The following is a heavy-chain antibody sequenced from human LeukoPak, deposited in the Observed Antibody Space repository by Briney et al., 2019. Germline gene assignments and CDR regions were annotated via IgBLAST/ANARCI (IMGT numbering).Heavy chain of an antibody. D-gene: IGHD1-26*01. CDR3: ARGVGSGSYFFN. CDR2: INRGGDT. CDR1: GVAITGYY. Sequence: SETLSLTCTVSGVAITGYYWTWIRQPPGKGLEWIGEINRGGDTNYNPSLKSRVTISVDTSKTQVSLKLSSVTAADTAVYYCARGVGSGSYFFNWGQGTLVTVSS. V-gene: IGHV4-34*01. J-gene: IGHJ4*02.